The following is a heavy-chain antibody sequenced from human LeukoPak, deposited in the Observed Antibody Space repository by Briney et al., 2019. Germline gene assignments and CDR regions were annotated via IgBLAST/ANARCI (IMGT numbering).Heavy chain of an antibody. Sequence: GGSLRLSCEASGFAFNTYSMNWVRQAPGKGLEWVAVISYDGSNKYYADSVKGRFTISRDNSKNTLYLQMNSLRAEDTAVYYCAKEWGSGSYFNYYYYGMDVWGQGTTVTVSS. V-gene: IGHV3-30*18. D-gene: IGHD3-10*01. CDR2: ISYDGSNK. CDR1: GFAFNTYS. J-gene: IGHJ6*02. CDR3: AKEWGSGSYFNYYYYGMDV.